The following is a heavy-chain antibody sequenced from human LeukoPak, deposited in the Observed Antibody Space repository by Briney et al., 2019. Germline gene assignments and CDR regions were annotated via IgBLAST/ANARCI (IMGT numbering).Heavy chain of an antibody. CDR3: ARGLDDAFDI. CDR1: GFTFNIYN. J-gene: IGHJ3*02. CDR2: ISSSSSYI. Sequence: PGGSLRLSCAASGFTFNIYNMNWVRQAPGKGLEWVSSISSSSSYIYYADSVKGRFTISRGNAKNSLYLQMNSLRAEDTAVYYCARGLDDAFDIWGQGTMVTVSS. V-gene: IGHV3-21*01.